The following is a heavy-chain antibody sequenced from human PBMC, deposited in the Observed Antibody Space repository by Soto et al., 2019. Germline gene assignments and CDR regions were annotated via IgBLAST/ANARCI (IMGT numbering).Heavy chain of an antibody. CDR2: ISYSGST. Sequence: SETLSLTCTVSGGSISSGNYYWSWIRQPPGKGLEWIGYISYSGSTYYNPSLKSRVTISVDTSKNQFSLKLSSVTAADTAVYYCAASCVGCGGFNYYGMDVWGQGTTVTVSS. J-gene: IGHJ6*02. V-gene: IGHV4-30-4*01. D-gene: IGHD2-21*01. CDR3: AASCVGCGGFNYYGMDV. CDR1: GGSISSGNYY.